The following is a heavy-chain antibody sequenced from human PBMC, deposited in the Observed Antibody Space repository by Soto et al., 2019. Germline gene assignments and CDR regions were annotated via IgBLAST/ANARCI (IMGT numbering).Heavy chain of an antibody. CDR2: IYYSGST. CDR3: ARQSQGYSYGYVIEYFDY. CDR1: GGSISSSSYY. D-gene: IGHD5-18*01. J-gene: IGHJ4*02. Sequence: SETLSLTCTVSGGSISSSSYYWGWIRQPPGKGLEWIGSIYYSGSTYYNPSLKSRVTISVDTSKNQFSLKLSSVTAADTAVYYCARQSQGYSYGYVIEYFDYWGQGTLVTVSS. V-gene: IGHV4-39*01.